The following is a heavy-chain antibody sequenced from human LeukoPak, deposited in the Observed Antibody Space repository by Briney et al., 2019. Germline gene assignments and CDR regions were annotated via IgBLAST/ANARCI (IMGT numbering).Heavy chain of an antibody. D-gene: IGHD4-17*01. Sequence: GGSLRLSCAASGFTFSNYAMHWVRQAPDEGLEGVAVIWYDGSNKYYADSVKGRFTIYRDNSTNTLFLQMNSLRGEDTAVYYCARDRGTAYALDYWGQGTLVTVSS. J-gene: IGHJ4*02. CDR3: ARDRGTAYALDY. CDR1: GFTFSNYA. V-gene: IGHV3-33*02. CDR2: IWYDGSNK.